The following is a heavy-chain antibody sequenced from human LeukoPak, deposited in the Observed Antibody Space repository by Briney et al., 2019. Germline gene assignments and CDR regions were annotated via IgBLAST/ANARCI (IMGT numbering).Heavy chain of an antibody. J-gene: IGHJ4*02. CDR3: ARHPGLSSGYLDY. Sequence: GESLKISFKGSGYRFATYWIAWVRPMPGKGLEWMGIIYPGNSDTRYSPSFQGQVTISADKSITTAYLEWSSLKASDTAMYYCARHPGLSSGYLDYWGQGTQLAVSS. CDR1: GYRFATYW. CDR2: IYPGNSDT. V-gene: IGHV5-51*01. D-gene: IGHD3-3*01.